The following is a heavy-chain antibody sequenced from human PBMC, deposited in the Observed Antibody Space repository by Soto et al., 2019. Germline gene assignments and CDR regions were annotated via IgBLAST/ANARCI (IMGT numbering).Heavy chain of an antibody. D-gene: IGHD2-2*01. CDR1: GFTFSSYG. CDR3: AKELRTRYFDL. V-gene: IGHV3-30*18. Sequence: QVQLVESGGGVVQPGRSLRLSCAASGFTFSSYGMHWVRQAPGKGLEWVAVISYDGSNKYYAESVKGRFTISRDNSKNTLYLQMNSLRAEDTAVYYCAKELRTRYFDLWGRGTLVTVSS. CDR2: ISYDGSNK. J-gene: IGHJ2*01.